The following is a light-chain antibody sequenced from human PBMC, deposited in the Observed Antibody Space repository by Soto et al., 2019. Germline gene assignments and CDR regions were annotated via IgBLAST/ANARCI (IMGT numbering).Light chain of an antibody. Sequence: QSVLTQPASVSRSPGQSITISCTGTSSDDGGYNYVSWYQQDPGKAPKLMIYDVNNRPSGVSNRFSGSKSGNTASLTISGLQAEDEAYYYCSSYTSSSTLAVFGGGTKLTVL. J-gene: IGLJ2*01. CDR1: SSDDGGYNY. V-gene: IGLV2-14*01. CDR3: SSYTSSSTLAV. CDR2: DVN.